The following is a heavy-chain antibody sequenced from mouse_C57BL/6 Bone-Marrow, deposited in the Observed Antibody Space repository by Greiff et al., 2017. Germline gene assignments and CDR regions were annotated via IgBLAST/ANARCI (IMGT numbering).Heavy chain of an antibody. D-gene: IGHD2-5*01. CDR1: GYTFTSYW. Sequence: QVQLQQPGAELAKLGASVKLSCKASGYTFTSYWMHWVKQRPGQGLEWIGMIHPNSGSTNYNEKFKSKATLTVDKSSSTAYMQLSSLTSEDSAVYYCARRSNLKYFDVWGTGTTVTVSS. V-gene: IGHV1-64*01. J-gene: IGHJ1*03. CDR2: IHPNSGST. CDR3: ARRSNLKYFDV.